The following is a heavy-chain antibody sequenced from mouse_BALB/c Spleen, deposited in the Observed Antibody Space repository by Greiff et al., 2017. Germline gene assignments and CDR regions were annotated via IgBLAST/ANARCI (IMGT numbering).Heavy chain of an antibody. CDR3: TRDGAYDGDFFAY. CDR1: GFTFSSYT. CDR2: ISSGGSYT. Sequence: EVKLQESGGGLVKPGGSLKLSCAASGFTFSSYTMSWVRQTPEKRLEWVATISSGGSYTYYPDSVKGRFTISRDNAKNTLYLQMSSLKSEDTAMYYCTRDGAYDGDFFAYWGQGTLVTVSA. J-gene: IGHJ3*01. V-gene: IGHV5-6-4*01. D-gene: IGHD6-5*01.